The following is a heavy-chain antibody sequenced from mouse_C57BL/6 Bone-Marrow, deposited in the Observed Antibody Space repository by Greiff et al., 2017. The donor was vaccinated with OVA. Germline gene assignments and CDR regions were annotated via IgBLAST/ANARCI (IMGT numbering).Heavy chain of an antibody. CDR1: GYTFTSYW. J-gene: IGHJ1*03. CDR3: ARSLLYDGYWYCDV. CDR2: IDPSDSYT. V-gene: IGHV1-50*01. D-gene: IGHD2-3*01. Sequence: QVQLQQPGAELVKPGASVKLSCKASGYTFTSYWMQWVKQRPGQGLEWIGEIDPSDSYTNYNQKFKGKATLTVDTSSSTAYMQLSSLTSEDSAVYYCARSLLYDGYWYCDVWGTGTTVTVSS.